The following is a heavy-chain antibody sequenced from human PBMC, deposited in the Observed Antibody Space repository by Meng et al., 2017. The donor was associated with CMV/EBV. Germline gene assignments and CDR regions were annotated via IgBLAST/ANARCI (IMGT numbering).Heavy chain of an antibody. CDR2: INSDGSST. J-gene: IGHJ6*02. CDR1: GYTFTSYY. CDR3: ARDLPYDFWSGYYRYYYYGMDV. Sequence: SCKASGYTFTSYYMHWVRQAPGKGLVWVSRINSDGSSTSYADSVKGRFTISRDNAKNTLYLQMNSLRAEDTAVYYCARDLPYDFWSGYYRYYYYGMDVWGQGTTVTVSS. D-gene: IGHD3-3*01. V-gene: IGHV3-74*01.